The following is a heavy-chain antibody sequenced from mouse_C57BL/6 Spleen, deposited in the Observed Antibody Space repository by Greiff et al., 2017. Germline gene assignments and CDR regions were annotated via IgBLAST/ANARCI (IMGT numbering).Heavy chain of an antibody. Sequence: VQLQQSGAELVRPGASVTLSCKASGYTFTDYEMHWVKQTPVHGLEWIGAIDPETGGTAYNQKFKGKAILTADKSSSTAYMELRSLTSEDSAVYYCTGGYYDYDDGAWFAYWGQGTLVTVSA. D-gene: IGHD2-4*01. CDR1: GYTFTDYE. CDR2: IDPETGGT. J-gene: IGHJ3*01. CDR3: TGGYYDYDDGAWFAY. V-gene: IGHV1-15*01.